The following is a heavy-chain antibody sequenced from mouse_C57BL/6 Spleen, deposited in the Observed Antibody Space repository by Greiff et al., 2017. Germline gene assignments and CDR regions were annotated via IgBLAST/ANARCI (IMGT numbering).Heavy chain of an antibody. J-gene: IGHJ4*01. CDR1: GYSFTGYY. V-gene: IGHV1-43*01. Sequence: VQLQQSGPELVKPGASVKISCKASGYSFTGYYMHWVKQSSEKSLEWIGEINPSTGGTSYNQKFKGKATLTVDKSSSTAYMQLKSLTSEDSAVYYCASDGMDYWGQGTSVTVSS. CDR2: INPSTGGT. CDR3: ASDGMDY.